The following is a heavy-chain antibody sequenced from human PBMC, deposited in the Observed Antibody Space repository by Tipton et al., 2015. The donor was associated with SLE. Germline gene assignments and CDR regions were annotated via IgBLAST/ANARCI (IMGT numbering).Heavy chain of an antibody. CDR3: ARLVSGYAR. J-gene: IGHJ4*02. D-gene: IGHD5-12*01. V-gene: IGHV4-39*01. CDR1: GASISSSDYS. Sequence: TLSLTCNVSGASISSSDYSWGWMRQPPGEGLEWIGTIYYNGGTHSNPSLKSRVSISVDTSKNQLSLKLISVTAADTAVYFCARLVSGYARWGQGTLVTVSS. CDR2: IYYNGGT.